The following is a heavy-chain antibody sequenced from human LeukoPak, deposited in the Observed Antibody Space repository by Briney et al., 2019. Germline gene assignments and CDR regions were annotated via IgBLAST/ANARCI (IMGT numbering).Heavy chain of an antibody. D-gene: IGHD2-21*01. V-gene: IGHV3-30*03. J-gene: IGHJ4*02. CDR2: VASDGSKT. Sequence: GGSLRLSCAASGFTFSTYGMHWVRQAPGKGLQWVAGVASDGSKTYYADSVKDRLTVSRDNSKNTLFLQMNSLGAEDTAVYYCTTGRGGAYHFDFWGQGTLVTVSS. CDR1: GFTFSTYG. CDR3: TTGRGGAYHFDF.